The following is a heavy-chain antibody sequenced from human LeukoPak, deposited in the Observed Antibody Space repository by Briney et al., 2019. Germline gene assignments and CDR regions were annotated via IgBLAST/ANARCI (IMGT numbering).Heavy chain of an antibody. CDR2: ISGDGGST. J-gene: IGHJ6*04. D-gene: IGHD3-3*01. CDR3: AREKDFWSEGV. Sequence: VGSLRLSCAASGFTFDDYAMHWVRQAPGKGLEWVSLISGDGGSTYYADSVKGRFTISRDNAKNSLYLQMNSLRAEGTAVYYCAREKDFWSEGVWGKGTTVTVSS. CDR1: GFTFDDYA. V-gene: IGHV3-43*02.